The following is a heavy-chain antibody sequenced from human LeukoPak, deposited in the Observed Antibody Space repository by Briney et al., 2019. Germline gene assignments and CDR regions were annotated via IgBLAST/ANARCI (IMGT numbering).Heavy chain of an antibody. D-gene: IGHD5-12*01. V-gene: IGHV3-66*01. CDR1: GFTFRNYA. J-gene: IGHJ4*02. CDR2: IYSGGST. CDR3: AREYGYRIV. Sequence: GGSLRLSCAASGFTFRNYAMNWVRQAPGKGLEWVSVIYSGGSTYYADSVKGRFTISRDNSKNTLYLQMNSLRAEDTAVYYCAREYGYRIVWGQGTLVTVSS.